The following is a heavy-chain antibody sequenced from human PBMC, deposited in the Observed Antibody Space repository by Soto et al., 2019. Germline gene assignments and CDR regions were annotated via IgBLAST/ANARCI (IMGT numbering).Heavy chain of an antibody. Sequence: GGSLRLSCAASGFTFSDYYMTWIRQAPGKGLEWVSYISSSGNSIYYADSVKGRFTVSRDNAKNSLYLQMNSLRAEDTAVYYCARRAAAGRSFDYWGLGTLVTVSS. CDR1: GFTFSDYY. J-gene: IGHJ4*02. V-gene: IGHV3-11*01. CDR3: ARRAAAGRSFDY. CDR2: ISSSGNSI. D-gene: IGHD6-13*01.